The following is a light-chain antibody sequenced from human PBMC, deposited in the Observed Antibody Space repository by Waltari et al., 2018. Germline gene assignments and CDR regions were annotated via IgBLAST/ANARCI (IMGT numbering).Light chain of an antibody. CDR1: QSISSQ. Sequence: EIVMTQSPATLSVSPGERATLSCTASQSISSQLAWYKQNLGQAPSLLIYGASTRATGIPARCSGSGSGTEFTLTISSLQSEDFAVYFCQQYHESPPITFGPGTKVDIK. CDR3: QQYHESPPIT. V-gene: IGKV3-15*01. J-gene: IGKJ3*01. CDR2: GAS.